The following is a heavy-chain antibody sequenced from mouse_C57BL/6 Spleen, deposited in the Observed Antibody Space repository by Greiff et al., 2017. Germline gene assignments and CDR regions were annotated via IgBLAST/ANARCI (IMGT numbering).Heavy chain of an antibody. Sequence: VQLQQSGAVLMKPGASVKLSCKATGYTFTGYWIEWVKQRPGHGLEWIGEILPGSGSTNYNEKFKGKATFTADTTSNTAYMQLSSLATADSAVYYCAYGNWAMDYWGQGTSVTVSS. CDR1: GYTFTGYW. V-gene: IGHV1-9*01. D-gene: IGHD2-1*01. CDR3: AYGNWAMDY. J-gene: IGHJ4*01. CDR2: ILPGSGST.